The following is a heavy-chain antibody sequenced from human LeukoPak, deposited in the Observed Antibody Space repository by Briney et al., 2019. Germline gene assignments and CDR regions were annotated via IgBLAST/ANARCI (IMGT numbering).Heavy chain of an antibody. CDR1: GFTFSNYW. Sequence: GGSLRLSSAASGFTFSNYWMSWVRQAPGKGLEWVANIRQDGSEIYYVDSVKGRFTISRDNAKNSLFLQMNSLRAEDTAVYYCARDKIVGATYFDYWGQGTLVTVSS. V-gene: IGHV3-7*01. J-gene: IGHJ4*02. CDR2: IRQDGSEI. CDR3: ARDKIVGATYFDY. D-gene: IGHD1-26*01.